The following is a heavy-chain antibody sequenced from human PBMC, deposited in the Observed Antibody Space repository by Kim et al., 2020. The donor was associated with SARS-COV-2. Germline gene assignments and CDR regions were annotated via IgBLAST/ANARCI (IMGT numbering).Heavy chain of an antibody. Sequence: ASVKVSCKASGYTFTSYYMHWVRQATGQGLEWMGIINPSGGSTSYAQKFQGRVTMTRDTSTSTVYMELSSLRSEDTAVYYCARAWSIVGATGAFDIWGQGTMVTVSS. J-gene: IGHJ3*02. D-gene: IGHD1-26*01. CDR2: INPSGGST. V-gene: IGHV1-46*01. CDR3: ARAWSIVGATGAFDI. CDR1: GYTFTSYY.